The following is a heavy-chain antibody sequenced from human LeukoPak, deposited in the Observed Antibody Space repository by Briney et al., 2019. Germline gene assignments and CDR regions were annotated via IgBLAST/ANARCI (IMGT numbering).Heavy chain of an antibody. CDR2: IYYSGST. J-gene: IGHJ4*02. Sequence: SETLSLTCTVSGGSISSYYWSWIRQPPGKGLEWIGYIYYSGSTNYNPSLKSRVTISVDTSKNQFSLILSSVTAADTAVYYCAREIAVAGTTRTYFDYWGQGTLVTVSS. V-gene: IGHV4-59*01. CDR3: AREIAVAGTTRTYFDY. D-gene: IGHD6-19*01. CDR1: GGSISSYY.